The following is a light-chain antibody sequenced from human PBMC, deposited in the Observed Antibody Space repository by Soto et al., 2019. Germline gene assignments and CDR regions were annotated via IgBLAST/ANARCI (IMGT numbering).Light chain of an antibody. CDR1: NSDVGSYNI. CDR3: CSYAGSNTSSYV. V-gene: IGLV2-23*01. J-gene: IGLJ1*01. CDR2: EGS. Sequence: QSALTQPASVSGSPGQSITISCTGTNSDVGSYNIVSWYQQHPGKAPKLMIYEGSKRPSGVSNRFSGSTSGNTASLTISGLQAEDEADYYCCSYAGSNTSSYVFGTGTKVTVL.